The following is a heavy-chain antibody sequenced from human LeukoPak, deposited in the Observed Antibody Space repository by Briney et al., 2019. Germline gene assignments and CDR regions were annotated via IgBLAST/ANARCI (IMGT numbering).Heavy chain of an antibody. J-gene: IGHJ6*03. CDR1: GYMFTGYY. D-gene: IGHD6-19*01. V-gene: IGHV1-2*02. Sequence: SVKVSCKASGYMFTGYYMHWVRQAPGQGLEGMGWTNPNSGGTNYAPKFQGRVTMTRDTSISTAYMDLNRLRSDDTAVYYCARVVAVTGTPVYYMDVWGKGTTVTVSS. CDR2: TNPNSGGT. CDR3: ARVVAVTGTPVYYMDV.